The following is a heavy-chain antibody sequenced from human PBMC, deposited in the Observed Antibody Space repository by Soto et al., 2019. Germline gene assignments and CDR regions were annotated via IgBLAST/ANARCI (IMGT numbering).Heavy chain of an antibody. CDR2: IYPGDSDT. V-gene: IGHV5-51*01. CDR1: GYSFTSYW. CDR3: ARHGKSYVDTAMAHDYYYYGMDV. Sequence: HGESLKISCKGSGYSFTSYWIGWVRQMPWKGLEWMGIIYPGDSDTRYSPSFQGQVTISADKSISTAYLQWSSLKASDTAMYYCARHGKSYVDTAMAHDYYYYGMDVWGQGTTVTVSS. J-gene: IGHJ6*02. D-gene: IGHD5-18*01.